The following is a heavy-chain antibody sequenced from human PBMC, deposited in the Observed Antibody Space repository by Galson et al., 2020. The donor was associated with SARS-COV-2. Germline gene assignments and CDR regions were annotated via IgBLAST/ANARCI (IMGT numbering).Heavy chain of an antibody. J-gene: IGHJ4*02. CDR3: ARGDMGNDYFDY. Sequence: GGSLRLSCAASGFTFRSNAMSWVRQAPGKGLEWVSAISASGVSTIYADSVKGRFTISRDNFKNTLYLQMNSLRAEDTAVYYCARGDMGNDYFDYWGQGTLVTVSS. D-gene: IGHD7-27*01. CDR2: ISASGVST. V-gene: IGHV3-23*01. CDR1: GFTFRSNA.